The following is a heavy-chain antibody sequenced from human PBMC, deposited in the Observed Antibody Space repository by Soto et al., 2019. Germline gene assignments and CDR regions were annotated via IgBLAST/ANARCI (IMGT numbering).Heavy chain of an antibody. D-gene: IGHD2-8*01. Sequence: QVQLVQSGAEMKQPGASVKVSCKTSGYAFSGYRLSWVRQGPGQGLEWMGWISGYNGNTDYAQKFQGRVTMTTDTAPSTAYMELRSLRSDDTAVYYRATDLGPPNGFDSWGQGTLVTVSS. CDR3: ATDLGPPNGFDS. J-gene: IGHJ5*01. CDR1: GYAFSGYR. V-gene: IGHV1-18*01. CDR2: ISGYNGNT.